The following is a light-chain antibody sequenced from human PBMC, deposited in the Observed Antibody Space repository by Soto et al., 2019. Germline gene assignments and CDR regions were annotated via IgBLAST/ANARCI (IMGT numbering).Light chain of an antibody. CDR2: GAS. Sequence: EIVLTQSPGTLSLSPGERATLSCRASQSVSSSYLAWYQQKPDQAPRLLIDGASSRATGIPDRFSGSGSGTDFSLTISRLEAEDFAVYYCQQYGSSPGTFGQGTKVEIK. V-gene: IGKV3-20*01. J-gene: IGKJ1*01. CDR1: QSVSSSY. CDR3: QQYGSSPGT.